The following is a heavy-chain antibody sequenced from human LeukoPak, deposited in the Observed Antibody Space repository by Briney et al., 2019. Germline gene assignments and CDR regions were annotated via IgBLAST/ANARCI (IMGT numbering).Heavy chain of an antibody. D-gene: IGHD2-21*01. CDR3: ITPLPYSAQ. CDR2: IKPKTDGETT. Sequence: GGSLRLSCAASGFTFSNAYMNWVRQAPGKGLEWVGRIKPKTDGETTEYAAPVKGRFSISRDDSKNMLYLQMNSLKTEDTAIYYCITPLPYSAQGGQGTLVTVSS. J-gene: IGHJ4*02. V-gene: IGHV3-15*07. CDR1: GFTFSNAY.